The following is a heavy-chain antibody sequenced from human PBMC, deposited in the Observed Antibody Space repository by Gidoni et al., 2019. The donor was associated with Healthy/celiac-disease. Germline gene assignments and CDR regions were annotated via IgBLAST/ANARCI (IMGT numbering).Heavy chain of an antibody. Sequence: QVQLVQSGAEVKKPGASVKVSCKASGYTFTSYDINWVRQATGQGLEWMGWMNPNSGNTGYAQKFQGRVTMTRNTSISTAYMELSSLRSEDTAVYYCARETVVVPAARRSRWFDPWGQGTLVTVSS. CDR3: ARETVVVPAARRSRWFDP. CDR2: MNPNSGNT. CDR1: GYTFTSYD. D-gene: IGHD2-2*01. J-gene: IGHJ5*02. V-gene: IGHV1-8*01.